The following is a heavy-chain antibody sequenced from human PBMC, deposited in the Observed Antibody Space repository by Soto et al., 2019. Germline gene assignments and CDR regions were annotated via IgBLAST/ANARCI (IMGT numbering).Heavy chain of an antibody. CDR3: AGLGGFDWSSDY. CDR2: INPSGGST. J-gene: IGHJ4*02. CDR1: GYTFTSYY. D-gene: IGHD3-9*01. V-gene: IGHV1-46*01. Sequence: GASVKVSCKASGYTFTSYYMHWVRQAPGQGLEWMGIINPSGGSTSYAQKFQGRVTMTRDTSTSTVYMELSSLRSEDTAVYYCAGLGGFDWSSDYWGQGTLVTVSS.